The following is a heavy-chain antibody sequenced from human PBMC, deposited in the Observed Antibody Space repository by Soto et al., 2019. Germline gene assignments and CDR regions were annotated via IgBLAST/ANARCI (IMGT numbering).Heavy chain of an antibody. V-gene: IGHV1-18*01. CDR2: ISAYNGNT. Sequence: GASVKVSCKASGYTFTSYGISWVRQAPGQGLEWMGWISAYNGNTNYAQKLQGRVTMTTDTSTSTAYMELRSLRSDDTAVYYCARELLWFGELLYPPDYWGQGTLVTVSS. J-gene: IGHJ4*02. CDR3: ARELLWFGELLYPPDY. CDR1: GYTFTSYG. D-gene: IGHD3-10*01.